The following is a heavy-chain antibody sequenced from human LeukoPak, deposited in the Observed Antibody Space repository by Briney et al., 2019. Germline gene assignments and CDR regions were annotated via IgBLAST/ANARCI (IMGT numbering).Heavy chain of an antibody. Sequence: GSAVKVSCKASGGTFISYAISWVRQAPGQGLEWVGRIIPILGIANYAQKFQGRVTITADKSTSTAYMELSSLRSEDTAVYYCAVHSSSWYSGDYWGQGTLVTVSS. CDR3: AVHSSSWYSGDY. J-gene: IGHJ4*02. CDR2: IIPILGIA. CDR1: GGTFISYA. V-gene: IGHV1-69*04. D-gene: IGHD6-13*01.